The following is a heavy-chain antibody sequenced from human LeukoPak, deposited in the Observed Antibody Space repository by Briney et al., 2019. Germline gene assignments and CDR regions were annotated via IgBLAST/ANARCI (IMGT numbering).Heavy chain of an antibody. J-gene: IGHJ4*02. CDR1: GFTFVTYA. V-gene: IGHV3-23*01. Sequence: SGGSLRLSCAASGFTFVTYAMTWVRQAPGMGLEWVSTISGRGGSTYYADSVKGRFTISRDNSKNTLYLQMSSLRAEDTAVYYCASLLYSGRRGVDYWGQGTLVTVSS. CDR2: ISGRGGST. CDR3: ASLLYSGRRGVDY. D-gene: IGHD6-19*01.